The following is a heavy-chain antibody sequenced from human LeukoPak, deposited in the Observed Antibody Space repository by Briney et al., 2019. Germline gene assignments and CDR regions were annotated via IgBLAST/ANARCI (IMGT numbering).Heavy chain of an antibody. CDR3: AKGALSGYELIFDY. V-gene: IGHV3-23*01. CDR1: GFTFSSYA. D-gene: IGHD5-12*01. Sequence: GGSLRPSCAASGFTFSSYAMSWVRQAPGKGLEWVSAISGSGGSTYYADSVKGRFTISRDNSKDTLYLQMNSLRAEDTAVYYCAKGALSGYELIFDYWGQGTLVTVPS. J-gene: IGHJ4*02. CDR2: ISGSGGST.